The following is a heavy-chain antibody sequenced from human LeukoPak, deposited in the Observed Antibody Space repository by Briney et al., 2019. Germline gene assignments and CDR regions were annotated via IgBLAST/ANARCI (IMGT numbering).Heavy chain of an antibody. CDR2: INPKSGDT. CDR3: ASAPYGSGSYSLYYYGMDV. D-gene: IGHD3-10*01. V-gene: IGHV1-2*02. J-gene: IGHJ6*02. CDR1: GYTFSGYY. Sequence: GASVKVSCKASGYTFSGYYMHWVRQAPGQGLEWMGWINPKSGDTKYGQKFQGRVSMTRDMSVSTAHMELSSLTSDDTAVYYCASAPYGSGSYSLYYYGMDVWGQGTTVTVSS.